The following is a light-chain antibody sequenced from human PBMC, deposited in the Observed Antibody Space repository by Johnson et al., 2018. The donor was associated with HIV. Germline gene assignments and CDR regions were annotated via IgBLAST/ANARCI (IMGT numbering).Light chain of an antibody. CDR2: DNS. CDR1: SSNIGNNY. Sequence: QSVLTQPPSVSAAPGQKVTISCSGSSSNIGNNYVSWYQQLPGTAPKVLIYDNSKRPSGIPDRFSGSKSGTSATLVITGLPTGDEADYYCGTWDSSLSAGGVFGTGTKVTVL. J-gene: IGLJ1*01. CDR3: GTWDSSLSAGGV. V-gene: IGLV1-51*01.